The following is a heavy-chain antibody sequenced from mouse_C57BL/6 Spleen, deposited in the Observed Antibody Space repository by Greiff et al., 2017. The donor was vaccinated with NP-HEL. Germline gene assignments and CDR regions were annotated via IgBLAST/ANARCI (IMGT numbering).Heavy chain of an antibody. D-gene: IGHD1-1*01. CDR2: INPSNGST. Sequence: VQLQQPGTELVKPGASVKLSCKASGYTFTSYWMHWVKQRPGQGLEWIGNINPSNGSTNYNEKFKSKATLTVDTSSSTAYMQLSSLTSEDSAVYYCARKDYGSRDAMDYWGQGTSVTVSS. V-gene: IGHV1-53*01. CDR3: ARKDYGSRDAMDY. J-gene: IGHJ4*01. CDR1: GYTFTSYW.